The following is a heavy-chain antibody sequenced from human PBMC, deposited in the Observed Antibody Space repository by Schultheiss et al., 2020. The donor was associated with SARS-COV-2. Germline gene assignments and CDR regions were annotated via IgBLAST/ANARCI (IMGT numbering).Heavy chain of an antibody. V-gene: IGHV1-8*01. CDR1: GYTFTSYD. Sequence: ASVKVSCKASGYTFTSYDINWVRQATGQGLEWMGWMNPNTGNTGYAQRFQGRVTMTRDTSISTAYMELSRLRSDDTAVYYCARVGCSGGSCYRPGGYFDLWGRGTLVTVSS. CDR2: MNPNTGNT. D-gene: IGHD2-15*01. CDR3: ARVGCSGGSCYRPGGYFDL. J-gene: IGHJ2*01.